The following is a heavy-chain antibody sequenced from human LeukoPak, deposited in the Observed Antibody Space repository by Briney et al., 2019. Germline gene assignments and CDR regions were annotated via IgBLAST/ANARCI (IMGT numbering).Heavy chain of an antibody. CDR2: IYYSGST. D-gene: IGHD3-10*01. CDR3: ASRTGFGEFGY. Sequence: SETLSLTCTVSGGSISSYYWSWIRQPPGKGLEWIGYIYYSGSTNYNPSLKSRVTISVDTSKNQFSLKLSSVTAADTAVYYCASRTGFGEFGYWGQGTLVTVSS. V-gene: IGHV4-59*01. CDR1: GGSISSYY. J-gene: IGHJ4*02.